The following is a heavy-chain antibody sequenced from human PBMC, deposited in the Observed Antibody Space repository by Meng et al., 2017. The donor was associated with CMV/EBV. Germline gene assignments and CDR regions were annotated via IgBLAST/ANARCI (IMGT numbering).Heavy chain of an antibody. Sequence: CAASGFTLGDYAMHWVRQAPGKGLEWVAAISNSGRDKYYVDSVKGRFTISRDNSKDTLYLQMNSLRAEDTALYYCVRGLIIARQDFDFWGQGTLVTVSS. CDR3: VRGLIIARQDFDF. V-gene: IGHV3-30*04. J-gene: IGHJ4*02. D-gene: IGHD6-6*01. CDR2: ISNSGRDK. CDR1: GFTLGDYA.